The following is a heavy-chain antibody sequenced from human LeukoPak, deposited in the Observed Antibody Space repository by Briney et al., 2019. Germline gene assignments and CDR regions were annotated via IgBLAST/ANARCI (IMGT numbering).Heavy chain of an antibody. CDR3: ARRHSSSWSFDC. Sequence: GGSLRLSCAASGFTVSNNYMGWVRQAPGKGLEWVSVIYSGGSTYYADSVKGRFTISRDSSKNTLYLQMNSLRAEDTAVYYCARRHSSSWSFDCWGQGTLVTVSS. J-gene: IGHJ4*02. D-gene: IGHD6-13*01. V-gene: IGHV3-66*02. CDR1: GFTVSNNY. CDR2: IYSGGST.